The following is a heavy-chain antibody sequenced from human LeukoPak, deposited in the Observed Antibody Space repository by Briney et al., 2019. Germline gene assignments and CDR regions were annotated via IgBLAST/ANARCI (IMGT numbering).Heavy chain of an antibody. J-gene: IGHJ4*02. CDR1: GYSISSGYY. CDR2: IYHSGST. V-gene: IGHV4-38-2*02. Sequence: SETLSLTCTVSGYSISSGYYWGWIRQPPGKGLEWIGSIYHSGSTYYNPSLKSRVTISVDTSKNQFSLKLSSVTAADTAVYYCACGGSYYGVTPFDYWGQGTLVTVSS. CDR3: ACGGSYYGVTPFDY. D-gene: IGHD1-26*01.